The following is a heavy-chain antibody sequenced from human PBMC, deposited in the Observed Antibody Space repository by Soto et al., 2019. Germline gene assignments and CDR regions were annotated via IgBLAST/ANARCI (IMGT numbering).Heavy chain of an antibody. Sequence: GGSLRLSCAASGFTFSSYGMHWVRQAPGKGLEWVAVIWYDGSNKYYADSVKGRFTISRDNSKNTLYLQMNSLRAEDTAVYYCARDQYYDILTGLFDYWGQGTLVTVSS. J-gene: IGHJ4*02. CDR2: IWYDGSNK. CDR3: ARDQYYDILTGLFDY. CDR1: GFTFSSYG. D-gene: IGHD3-9*01. V-gene: IGHV3-33*01.